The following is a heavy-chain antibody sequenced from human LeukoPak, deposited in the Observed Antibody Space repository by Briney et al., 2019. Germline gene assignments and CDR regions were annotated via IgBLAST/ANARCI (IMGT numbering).Heavy chain of an antibody. D-gene: IGHD3-22*01. CDR3: ASSPLHSSGYYSNDAFDI. CDR2: IFHTGST. V-gene: IGHV4-30-2*01. CDR1: GDSISSGAYS. J-gene: IGHJ3*02. Sequence: SQTLSLTCVVSGDSISSGAYSWSWIRQPPGKGLEWIGYIFHTGSTFYNPSLKSRLTISVDNSKNQFSLKLSSVTAADTAVYYCASSPLHSSGYYSNDAFDIWGQGTMVTVSS.